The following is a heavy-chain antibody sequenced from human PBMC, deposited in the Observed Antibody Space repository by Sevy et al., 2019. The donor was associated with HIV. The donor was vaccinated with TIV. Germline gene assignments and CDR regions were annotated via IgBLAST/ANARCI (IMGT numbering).Heavy chain of an antibody. J-gene: IGHJ6*02. V-gene: IGHV3-30*02. CDR3: AENGDSPYYKYAMDI. Sequence: GGSLRLSCAASGFSFSSYGMYWVRQAPGKGLEWVARIGYDGSDKYYGDSVKGRVTISRDNSKKTLYLQMNSLRAEDTAVYYCAENGDSPYYKYAMDIWGQGTTVTVSS. CDR2: IGYDGSDK. CDR1: GFSFSSYG. D-gene: IGHD4-17*01.